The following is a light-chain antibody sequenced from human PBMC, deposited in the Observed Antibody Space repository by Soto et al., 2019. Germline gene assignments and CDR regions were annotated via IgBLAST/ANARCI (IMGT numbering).Light chain of an antibody. CDR2: GNS. V-gene: IGLV1-40*01. CDR3: QSYDSSHV. J-gene: IGLJ1*01. CDR1: SSNIGAGYD. Sequence: QSVLTQPPSVSGAPGQRVTISCTGSSSNIGAGYDVHWYQQVPGAAPKLLIFGNSNRPSGVPDRLSGSKSGTSASLAITGLQAEDEADYYCQSYDSSHVFGTGTKVTVL.